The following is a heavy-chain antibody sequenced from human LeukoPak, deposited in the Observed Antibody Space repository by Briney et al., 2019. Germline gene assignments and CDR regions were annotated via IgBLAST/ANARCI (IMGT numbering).Heavy chain of an antibody. CDR1: GFTFNDYA. J-gene: IGHJ3*02. CDR2: ISWNSGSI. D-gene: IGHD3-22*01. Sequence: GGSLRLSCAASGFTFNDYAMHWVRQAPGKGLEWVSGISWNSGSIGYADSVKGRFTISRDNAKNSLYLQMNSLRAGDTAVYYCAKSNRQQDSSGYYYAFDIWGQGTMVTVSS. CDR3: AKSNRQQDSSGYYYAFDI. V-gene: IGHV3-9*01.